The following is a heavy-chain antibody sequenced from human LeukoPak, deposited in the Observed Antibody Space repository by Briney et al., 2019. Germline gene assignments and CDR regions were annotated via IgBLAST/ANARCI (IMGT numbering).Heavy chain of an antibody. Sequence: SVKVSCKASGGTFSSYAISWVRQAPGQGLEWMGGIIPIFGTANYAQKFQGRVTITTDESTSTAYMELSSLRSEDTAVYYCAREGGGYSYGHFDYWGQGTLVTVSS. CDR1: GGTFSSYA. CDR3: AREGGGYSYGHFDY. J-gene: IGHJ4*02. D-gene: IGHD5-18*01. V-gene: IGHV1-69*05. CDR2: IIPIFGTA.